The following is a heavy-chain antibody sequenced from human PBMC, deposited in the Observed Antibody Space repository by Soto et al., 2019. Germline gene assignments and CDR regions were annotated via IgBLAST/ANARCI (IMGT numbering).Heavy chain of an antibody. Sequence: QGQLVQSGAEVKKPGASVKVSCKASGYTFTSYGISWVRQAPGQGLEWMGWISAKKGNTKYAQKFQGRVTMTRDTSTSTAYMELRSLRSDDTAVYYCAREILSPDFYFHGMDVWGQGTTGTVSS. V-gene: IGHV1-18*04. D-gene: IGHD2-15*01. CDR1: GYTFTSYG. CDR3: AREILSPDFYFHGMDV. CDR2: ISAKKGNT. J-gene: IGHJ6*02.